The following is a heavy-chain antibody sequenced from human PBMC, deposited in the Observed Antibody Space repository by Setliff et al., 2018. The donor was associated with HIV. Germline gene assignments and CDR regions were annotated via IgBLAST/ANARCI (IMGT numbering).Heavy chain of an antibody. CDR1: GGSISSYY. D-gene: IGHD1-26*01. V-gene: IGHV4-59*01. Sequence: PSETLSLTCTVSGGSISSYYWSWIRQPPGKGLEWIGYIYYSGSTNYNPSLKSRVTISVDTSKNQFSLKLNSVTAADTAVYFCASIGELELLKGRAFDIWGQGTMVTVSS. J-gene: IGHJ3*02. CDR3: ASIGELELLKGRAFDI. CDR2: IYYSGST.